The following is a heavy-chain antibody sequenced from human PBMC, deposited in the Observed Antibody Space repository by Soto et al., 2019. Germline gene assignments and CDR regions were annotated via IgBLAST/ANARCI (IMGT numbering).Heavy chain of an antibody. D-gene: IGHD2-2*01. CDR3: ARDPSEGRVGNWFES. CDR2: ISSSTSYV. CDR1: GFTFSRYG. Sequence: GALRLSCAASGFTFSRYGMNWLRQAPGKGLEWVASISSSTSYVYYADSVKGRFSTSRDNAKNILYLEMYALRTEDTAVYYCARDPSEGRVGNWFESWGQGTRVTVSS. V-gene: IGHV3-21*06. J-gene: IGHJ5*01.